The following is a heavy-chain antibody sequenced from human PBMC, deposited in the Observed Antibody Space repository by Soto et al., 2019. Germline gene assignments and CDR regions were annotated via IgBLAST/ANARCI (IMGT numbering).Heavy chain of an antibody. CDR1: GFTFSSYA. CDR3: AKDLRRITIFGVALGWFDP. D-gene: IGHD3-3*01. V-gene: IGHV3-23*01. Sequence: GGSLRLSCAASGFTFSSYAMSWVRQAPGKGLEWVSAISGSGGSTYYADSVKGRFTISRDNSKNTLYLQMNSLRAEDTAVYYCAKDLRRITIFGVALGWFDPWGQGTLVTVSS. CDR2: ISGSGGST. J-gene: IGHJ5*02.